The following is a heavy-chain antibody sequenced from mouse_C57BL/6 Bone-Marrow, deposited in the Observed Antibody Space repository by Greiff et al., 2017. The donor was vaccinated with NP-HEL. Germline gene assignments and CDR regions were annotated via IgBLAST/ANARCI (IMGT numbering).Heavy chain of an antibody. J-gene: IGHJ4*01. V-gene: IGHV1-31*01. Sequence: VQLKESGPELVKPGASVKISCKASGYSFTGYYMHWVKQSHGNILDWIGYIYPYNGVSSYNQKFKGKATLTVDKSSSTAYMELRSLTSEDSAVYYCARDGSSYVGRAMDYWGQGTSVTVSS. CDR1: GYSFTGYY. D-gene: IGHD1-1*01. CDR3: ARDGSSYVGRAMDY. CDR2: IYPYNGVS.